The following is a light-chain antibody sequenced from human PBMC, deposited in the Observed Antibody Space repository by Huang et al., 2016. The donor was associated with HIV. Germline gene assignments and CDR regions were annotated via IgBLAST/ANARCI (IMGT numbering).Light chain of an antibody. Sequence: EVVLTQSPDTLSLSPGAIATLSCRASQSLGSSSLAWYQQKPGQAPRLLIYATSTRPTGIPDRFSVSGSGTDFSLTVTRLEPEDFAVYYCQRYGSSPPYTFGQGTKLEI. J-gene: IGKJ2*01. CDR1: QSLGSSS. CDR3: QRYGSSPPYT. CDR2: ATS. V-gene: IGKV3-20*01.